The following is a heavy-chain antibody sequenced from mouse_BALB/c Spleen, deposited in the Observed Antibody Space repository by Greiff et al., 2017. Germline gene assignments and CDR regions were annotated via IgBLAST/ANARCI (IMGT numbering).Heavy chain of an antibody. J-gene: IGHJ4*01. Sequence: VKLMESGAELVRPGTSVKVSCKASGYAFTNYLIEWVKQRPGQGLEWIGVINPGSGGTNYNEKFKGKATLTADKSSSTAYMQLSSLTSDDSAVYFCARGGYYGKSMDYWGQGTSVPVSS. CDR2: INPGSGGT. D-gene: IGHD2-1*01. V-gene: IGHV1-54*03. CDR1: GYAFTNYL. CDR3: ARGGYYGKSMDY.